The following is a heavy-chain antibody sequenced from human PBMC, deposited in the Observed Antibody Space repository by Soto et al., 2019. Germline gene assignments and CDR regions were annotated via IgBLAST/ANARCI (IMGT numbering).Heavy chain of an antibody. J-gene: IGHJ6*02. V-gene: IGHV3-23*01. CDR1: GFTFSSYA. CDR2: ISGSGGTT. CDR3: AKVNNHYYYGMDV. Sequence: VQLLESGGGLVQPGGSLRLSCAASGFTFSSYAMSWVRQAPGKGLEWVSAISGSGGTTFYADSVKGRFTISRDNSKNTLYLQMNSLGAEDTAVYYCAKVNNHYYYGMDVWGQGTTVTVSS.